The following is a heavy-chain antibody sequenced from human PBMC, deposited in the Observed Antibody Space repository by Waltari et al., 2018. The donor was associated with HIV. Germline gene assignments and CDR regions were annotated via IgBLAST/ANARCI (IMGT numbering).Heavy chain of an antibody. CDR1: GFTFSSYG. CDR2: IRYDGSNK. V-gene: IGHV3-30*02. Sequence: QVQLVESGGGVVQPGGSLRLSCAASGFTFSSYGMHWVRQAPGKGLEWVAFIRYDGSNKYYADSVKGRFTISRDNSKNTLYLQMNSLRAEDTAVYYCAKESLLFWGQGTLVTVSS. J-gene: IGHJ4*02. CDR3: AKESLLF. D-gene: IGHD1-26*01.